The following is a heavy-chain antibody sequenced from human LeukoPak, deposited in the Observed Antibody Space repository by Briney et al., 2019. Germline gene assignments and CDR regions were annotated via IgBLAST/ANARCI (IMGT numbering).Heavy chain of an antibody. CDR1: GFTFSSYW. J-gene: IGHJ4*02. V-gene: IGHV3-74*01. D-gene: IGHD7-27*01. Sequence: GGSLRLSCAASGFTFSSYWMHWVRQAPGKGLMWVSRVKNDGSNTNYADSVKGRFTISRDNAKNTLYLQMNSLGAEDTAVYYCARGDHTFWGFPHWGQGTLVTVSS. CDR2: VKNDGSNT. CDR3: ARGDHTFWGFPH.